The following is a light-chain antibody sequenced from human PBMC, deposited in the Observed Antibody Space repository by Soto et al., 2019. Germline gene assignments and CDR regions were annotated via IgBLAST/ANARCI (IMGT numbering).Light chain of an antibody. V-gene: IGLV2-8*01. CDR1: TGDIGNYNF. J-gene: IGLJ1*01. CDR2: EVN. CDR3: SSPGGNSPYV. Sequence: QSALTQPPSASGSPGQSVAISCTGTTGDIGNYNFVSWYQQHPGKAPKLLIFEVNKRPSGVPDRFSGSKSGNTASLTVSGLQAEDEADYYCSSPGGNSPYVFVTGTKVTVL.